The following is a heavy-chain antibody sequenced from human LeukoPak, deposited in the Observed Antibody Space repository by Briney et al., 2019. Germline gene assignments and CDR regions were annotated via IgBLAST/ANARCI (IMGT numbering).Heavy chain of an antibody. V-gene: IGHV3-33*01. CDR3: AREHTMVTSLLDY. CDR2: IWYDGNNK. CDR1: GFTFNSYG. D-gene: IGHD3-10*01. J-gene: IGHJ4*02. Sequence: PGRSLRLSCAASGFTFNSYGIHWVRQAPGKGLEWVAVIWYDGNNKYYADSVKGRRTISRDSAKNTMYLQMNSLRAEDTAVYYCAREHTMVTSLLDYWGQGTLVTVSS.